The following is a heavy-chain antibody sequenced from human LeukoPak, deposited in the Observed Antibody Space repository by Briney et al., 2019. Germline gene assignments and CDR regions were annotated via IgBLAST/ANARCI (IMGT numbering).Heavy chain of an antibody. CDR3: ARLRSYYYDSRRGGGDAFDI. J-gene: IGHJ3*02. D-gene: IGHD3-22*01. CDR1: GFTFSSYW. CDR2: ISYGGSNK. V-gene: IGHV3-30-3*01. Sequence: GGSLRLSCAASGFTFSSYWMSWVRQAPGKGLEWVAVISYGGSNKYYADSVKGRFTISRDNSKNTLYLQMNSLRAEDTAVYCCARLRSYYYDSRRGGGDAFDIWGQGTMVTVSS.